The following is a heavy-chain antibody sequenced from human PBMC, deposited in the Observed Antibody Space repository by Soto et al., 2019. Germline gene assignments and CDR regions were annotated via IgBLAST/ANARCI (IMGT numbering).Heavy chain of an antibody. V-gene: IGHV2-5*02. J-gene: IGHJ4*02. D-gene: IGHD2-2*01. CDR1: GFSLSTSGVG. CDR2: IYWDDDK. Sequence: QITLKESGPTLVKPTQTLTLTCTFSGFSLSTSGVGVGWIRQPPGKALEWLALIYWDDDKRYSPSLKSRLTIPNDTSKNQVVLTMTNRDPVDTATYYCAHRGNQLLGDYWGQGTLVTVSS. CDR3: AHRGNQLLGDY.